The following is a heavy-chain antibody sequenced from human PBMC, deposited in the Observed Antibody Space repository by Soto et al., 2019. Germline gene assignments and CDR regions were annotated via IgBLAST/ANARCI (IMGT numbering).Heavy chain of an antibody. CDR2: SRSKANNYIT. D-gene: IGHD2-15*01. J-gene: IGHJ4*02. CDR1: GFTFSDHF. Sequence: LSLTCAASGFTFSDHFMDWVRQAPGKGLEWVGRSRSKANNYITEYAASVKGRFTISRDDSKNSLYLQMNSLKTEDTAVYFCARDSSSCRASHCYFDNWGQGTLVTVSS. V-gene: IGHV3-72*01. CDR3: ARDSSSCRASHCYFDN.